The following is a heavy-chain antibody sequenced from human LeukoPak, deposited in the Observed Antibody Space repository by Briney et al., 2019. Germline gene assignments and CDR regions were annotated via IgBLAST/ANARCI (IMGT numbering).Heavy chain of an antibody. J-gene: IGHJ4*02. CDR3: AREEYYFDY. D-gene: IGHD3-10*01. CDR1: GFTFSSYA. V-gene: IGHV3-30-3*01. Sequence: GVSLRLSCAASGFTFSSYAMHWVRQAPGKGLEWVAVISYDGSNKYYADSVKGRFTISRDNSKNTLYLQMNSLRAEDTAVYYCAREEYYFDYWGQGTLVTVSS. CDR2: ISYDGSNK.